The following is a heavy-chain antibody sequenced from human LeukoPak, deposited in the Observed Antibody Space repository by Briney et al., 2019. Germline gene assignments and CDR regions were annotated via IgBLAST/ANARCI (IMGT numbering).Heavy chain of an antibody. D-gene: IGHD5-12*01. Sequence: GGSLRLSCAASGFTFSSYAMHRVRQAPGKGLEWVAVISYDGSNKYYADSVKGRFTISRDNSKNTLYLQMNSLRAEDTAVYYCARAPRDGYNSYFDYWGQGTLVTVSS. CDR2: ISYDGSNK. V-gene: IGHV3-30-3*01. CDR3: ARAPRDGYNSYFDY. J-gene: IGHJ4*02. CDR1: GFTFSSYA.